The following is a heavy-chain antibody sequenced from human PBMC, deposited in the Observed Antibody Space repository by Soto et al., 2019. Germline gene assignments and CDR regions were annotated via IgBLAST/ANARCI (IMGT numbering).Heavy chain of an antibody. V-gene: IGHV3-23*01. D-gene: IGHD6-13*01. Sequence: EVQLLESGGGLVQPGGSLRLSCAASGFTFSSYAMSWVRQAPGKVLEWVSAISGSGGSTYYADSVKGRFTISKDNAKNTLYMQMNSLRAEDTAVYYCAKRDWSSWLPFDYWGQGTLVTVSS. CDR3: AKRDWSSWLPFDY. CDR2: ISGSGGST. CDR1: GFTFSSYA. J-gene: IGHJ4*02.